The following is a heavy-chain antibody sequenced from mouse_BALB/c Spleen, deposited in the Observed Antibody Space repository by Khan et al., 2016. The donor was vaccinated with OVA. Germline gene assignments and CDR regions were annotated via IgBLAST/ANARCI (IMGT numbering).Heavy chain of an antibody. CDR3: TKHGYGAWVTY. D-gene: IGHD2-2*01. Sequence: VQLQQSGPELMKPGASVKISCKASGYSFTSYYIHWVLQSHGKSLEWIGYIDPFSGGTTYNQKFKGKATLTVDKSSSTAYIHISNLTSEDSAVYDCTKHGYGAWVTYWGQGTLVTVSA. CDR1: GYSFTSYY. J-gene: IGHJ3*01. V-gene: IGHV1S135*01. CDR2: IDPFSGGT.